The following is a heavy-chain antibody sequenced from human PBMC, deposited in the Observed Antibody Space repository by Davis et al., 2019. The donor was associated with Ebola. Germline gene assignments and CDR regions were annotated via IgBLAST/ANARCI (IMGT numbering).Heavy chain of an antibody. Sequence: GESLKIFCAASGFTVSNSYMSWVRQAPGKGLEWVSVIYSDGAADYAGSVKGRFAISRDISKNTVYLQMNSLRGDDTAVYYCARGRNDYGDYPFWGQGTMVTVSS. CDR1: GFTVSNSY. D-gene: IGHD4-17*01. V-gene: IGHV3-53*01. CDR2: IYSDGAA. J-gene: IGHJ3*01. CDR3: ARGRNDYGDYPF.